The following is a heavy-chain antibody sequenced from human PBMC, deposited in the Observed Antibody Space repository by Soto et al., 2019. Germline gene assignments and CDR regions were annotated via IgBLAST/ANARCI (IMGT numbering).Heavy chain of an antibody. CDR1: GFTFSSYA. V-gene: IGHV3-23*01. D-gene: IGHD3-3*01. J-gene: IGHJ4*02. CDR2: ISGSGGST. Sequence: PGGSLRLSCAASGFTFSSYAMSWVRQAPGKGLEWVSAISGSGGSTYYADSVKGRITITRDNSKNTLYLQMNSLRAEDTAVYYCAKLVVRDDFWRVTNTYYFDSWGQGTLVTVSS. CDR3: AKLVVRDDFWRVTNTYYFDS.